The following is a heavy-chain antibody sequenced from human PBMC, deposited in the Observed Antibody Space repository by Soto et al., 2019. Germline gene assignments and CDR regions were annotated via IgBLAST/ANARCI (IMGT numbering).Heavy chain of an antibody. D-gene: IGHD2-2*01. CDR2: IYSGGST. Sequence: GGSLRLSCAASGFTVSSNYMSWVRQAPGKGLEWVSVIYSGGSTYYADSVKGRFTISRDNSKNTLYLQMNSLRAEDTAVYYCARGRIYCSSTSCYEYYMDVWGKGTTVTVSS. V-gene: IGHV3-66*01. CDR1: GFTVSSNY. CDR3: ARGRIYCSSTSCYEYYMDV. J-gene: IGHJ6*03.